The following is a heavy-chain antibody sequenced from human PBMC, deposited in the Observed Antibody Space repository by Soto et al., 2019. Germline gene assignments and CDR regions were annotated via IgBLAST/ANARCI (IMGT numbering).Heavy chain of an antibody. CDR3: VNQLYISDWC. CDR1: GFPFSTYS. D-gene: IGHD2-21*01. J-gene: IGHJ4*02. Sequence: GGSLRLSCSASGFPFSTYSMYWVRQTPGKGLEYVSAIGPNGNGPYYADSVKGRFTISRDKSENKLYLQMTSLRVEVSASYFFVNQLYISDWCWGRGTLVTVAS. CDR2: IGPNGNGP. V-gene: IGHV3-64D*06.